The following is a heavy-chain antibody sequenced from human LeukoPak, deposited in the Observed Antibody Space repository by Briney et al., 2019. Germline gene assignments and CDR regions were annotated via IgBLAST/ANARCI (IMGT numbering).Heavy chain of an antibody. CDR2: IKQDGSEK. CDR1: GFTFSSYW. CDR3: ARHLGLEWPSDY. V-gene: IGHV3-7*01. Sequence: GGSLRLSCAASGFTFSSYWMSWVRQAPGKGLEWVANIKQDGSEKYYVDSVKGRFTISRDSAKNSLYLQMNSLRAEDTAAYYCARHLGLEWPSDYWGQGTLVTVSS. D-gene: IGHD3-3*01. J-gene: IGHJ4*02.